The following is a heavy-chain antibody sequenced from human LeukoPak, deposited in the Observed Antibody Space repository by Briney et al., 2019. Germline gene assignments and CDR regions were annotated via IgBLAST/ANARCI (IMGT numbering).Heavy chain of an antibody. Sequence: GGSLRLSCAASGFTFSNYWMHWVRQVPEKGLVWVSQIKGDGTNIKYADFVKGRFTISRDNAKNTLYLQMNSLSAEDTAMYYCVRDDPDTQAFDMWGQGTMVTVAS. CDR3: VRDDPDTQAFDM. CDR1: GFTFSNYW. J-gene: IGHJ3*02. V-gene: IGHV3-74*01. CDR2: IKGDGTNI.